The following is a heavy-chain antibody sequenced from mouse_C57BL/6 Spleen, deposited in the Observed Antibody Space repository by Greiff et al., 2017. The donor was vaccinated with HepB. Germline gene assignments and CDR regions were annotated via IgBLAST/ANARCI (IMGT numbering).Heavy chain of an antibody. D-gene: IGHD1-1*01. J-gene: IGHJ3*01. V-gene: IGHV14-2*01. CDR3: ARSGYDYGSRSWFAD. CDR2: IDPEDGET. CDR1: GFNIKDYY. Sequence: VQLKESGAELVKPGASVKLSCTASGFNIKDYYMHWVKQRTEQGLEWIGRIDPEDGETKDAPKFQGKATITADTTSNTAYLQLSSLTSEDTAVYYCARSGYDYGSRSWFADWGQGTLVTVAA.